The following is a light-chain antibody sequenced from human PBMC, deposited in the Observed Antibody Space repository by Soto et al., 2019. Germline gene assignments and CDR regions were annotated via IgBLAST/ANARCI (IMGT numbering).Light chain of an antibody. CDR2: KVT. CDR1: SSDVGAYDY. J-gene: IGLJ3*02. Sequence: QSVLTQPASVSGSPGQSIAISCTGTSSDVGAYDYVSWYQQHPGKAPKLIIFKVTNRPSGVSDRFSGSKSGNTASLTISGLQAEDEADYYCCSYTSSSTWVFGGGTKLTVL. V-gene: IGLV2-14*01. CDR3: CSYTSSSTWV.